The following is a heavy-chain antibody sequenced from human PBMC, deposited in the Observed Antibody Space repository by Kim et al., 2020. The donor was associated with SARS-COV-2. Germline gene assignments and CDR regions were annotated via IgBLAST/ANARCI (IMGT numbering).Heavy chain of an antibody. D-gene: IGHD6-13*01. J-gene: IGHJ4*02. CDR1: GFTFSTNG. Sequence: GGSLRLSCGASGFTFSTNGMHWVRQAPGKGPEWVAVVRNDGSKKFYADSVKGRFTISRDNSRNTVHLEMNSLRAEDTAMYYCVKDVRAESAAIESWGQGT. CDR2: VRNDGSKK. CDR3: VKDVRAESAAIES. V-gene: IGHV3-30*02.